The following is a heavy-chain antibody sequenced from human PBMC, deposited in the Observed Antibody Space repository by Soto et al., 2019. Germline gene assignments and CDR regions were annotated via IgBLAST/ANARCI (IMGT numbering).Heavy chain of an antibody. CDR1: GYIFIDYW. J-gene: IGHJ4*02. V-gene: IGHV5-51*01. CDR2: VYPRDSAT. CDR3: ARPPLPGYSIHFNS. D-gene: IGHD2-15*01. Sequence: GESLKISCKASGYIFIDYWIGWVRQMPGKGLEWMGIVYPRDSATRYSPSFQGQVTISADRSTGTAFLQWRSLKASDTALYYCARPPLPGYSIHFNSWGQGTLVTVSS.